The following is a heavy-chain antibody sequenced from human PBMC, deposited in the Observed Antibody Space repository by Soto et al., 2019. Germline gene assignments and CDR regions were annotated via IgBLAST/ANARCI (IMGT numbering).Heavy chain of an antibody. CDR1: GGTFSSYA. CDR2: IIPIFGTA. D-gene: IGHD1-26*01. Sequence: QVQLVQSGAEVKKPGSSVKVSCKASGGTFSSYAISWVRQAPGQGLEWMGGIIPIFGTANYAQKFQGRVTITADESTSTAYMELSSLRSEDTAVYYCARDRPRRGSYWVGDWFDPWGQGTLVTVSS. V-gene: IGHV1-69*12. CDR3: ARDRPRRGSYWVGDWFDP. J-gene: IGHJ5*02.